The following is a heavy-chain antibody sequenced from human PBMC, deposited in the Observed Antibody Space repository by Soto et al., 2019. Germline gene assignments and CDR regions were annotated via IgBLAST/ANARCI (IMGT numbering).Heavy chain of an antibody. CDR2: ISGSGDST. D-gene: IGHD6-19*01. Sequence: DVQLLESGGGLVQPRGSLRLSCAASGFTFSNHAMSWVRQAPGKGLEWVSGISGSGDSTFYADSVQGRFTISRDNSKNTLYLQMKSLRAEDTALYYCAKAGKGDTRGWLRFRADDSWGQGTLVSVSS. J-gene: IGHJ4*02. CDR1: GFTFSNHA. V-gene: IGHV3-23*01. CDR3: AKAGKGDTRGWLRFRADDS.